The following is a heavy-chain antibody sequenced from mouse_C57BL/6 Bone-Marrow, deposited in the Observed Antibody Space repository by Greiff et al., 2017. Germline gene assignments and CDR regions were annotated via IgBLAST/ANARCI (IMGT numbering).Heavy chain of an antibody. CDR2: IYPRSGNT. CDR1: GYTFTSYG. D-gene: IGHD2-3*01. CDR3: ARPLYDGYYLHFFAY. V-gene: IGHV1-81*01. J-gene: IGHJ3*01. Sequence: QVHVKQSGAELARPGASVKLSCKASGYTFTSYGISWVKQRTGQGLEWIGEIYPRSGNTYYNEKFKGKATLTADKSSSTAYMELRSLTSEDSAVYFCARPLYDGYYLHFFAYWGQGTLVTVSA.